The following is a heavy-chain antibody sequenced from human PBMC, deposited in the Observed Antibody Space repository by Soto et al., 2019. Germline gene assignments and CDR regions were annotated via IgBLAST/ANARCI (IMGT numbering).Heavy chain of an antibody. CDR2: INAGNGNT. D-gene: IGHD6-19*01. V-gene: IGHV1-3*01. J-gene: IGHJ4*02. Sequence: ASVKVSCKASGYTFTGYAMHWVRQTPGQRLEWMGWINAGNGNTKYSQKIQGRVTITRDTSASTAYTELSSLRSEVTALYYCARAVAVPADFDYWGQGTLVTVSS. CDR3: ARAVAVPADFDY. CDR1: GYTFTGYA.